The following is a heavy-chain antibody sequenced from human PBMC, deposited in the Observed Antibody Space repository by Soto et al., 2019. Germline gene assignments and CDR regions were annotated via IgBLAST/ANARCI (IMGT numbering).Heavy chain of an antibody. D-gene: IGHD3-10*01. J-gene: IGHJ4*02. CDR1: GGSISSGNW. V-gene: IGHV4-4*02. CDR2: IYHSGST. CDR3: ARVISPMAPTDY. Sequence: QVQLQESGPGLVKPSGTLSLTCAVSGGSISSGNWWSWVRQPPGKGLEWIGEIYHSGSTNYNPSHKRRVTISVDKSKTQFALRLSSVTAADTAVYYCARVISPMAPTDYWGQGTLVTVSS.